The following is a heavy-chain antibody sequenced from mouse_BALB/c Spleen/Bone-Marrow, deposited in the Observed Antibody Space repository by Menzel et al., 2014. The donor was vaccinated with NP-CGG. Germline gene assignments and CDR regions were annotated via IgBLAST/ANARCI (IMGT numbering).Heavy chain of an antibody. V-gene: IGHV4-1*02. CDR2: INPDNSTT. Sequence: EVKLMESGGGLVQPGGSLKLSCAASRFDFSRYWMSWVRQAPGTGLEWIGEINPDNSTTNYTPSLKDKFIISRDNAKNTLYLQMSKVRSEDTARYYCARPGDYDAMDYWGQGTSVTVSS. CDR1: RFDFSRYW. J-gene: IGHJ4*01. CDR3: ARPGDYDAMDY.